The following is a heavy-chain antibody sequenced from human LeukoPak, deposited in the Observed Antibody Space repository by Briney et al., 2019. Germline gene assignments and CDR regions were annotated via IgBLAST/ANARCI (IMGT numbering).Heavy chain of an antibody. V-gene: IGHV1-2*02. Sequence: GASVKVSCKASGYTFTGYYMHWVRQAPGQGLEWMGWIKPNSGGTNYAQRFQGRVTMTTDTSTSTAYMELRSLRFDDTAVYYCARDGGYFDYWGRGTLVTVSS. CDR1: GYTFTGYY. CDR2: IKPNSGGT. CDR3: ARDGGYFDY. J-gene: IGHJ4*02.